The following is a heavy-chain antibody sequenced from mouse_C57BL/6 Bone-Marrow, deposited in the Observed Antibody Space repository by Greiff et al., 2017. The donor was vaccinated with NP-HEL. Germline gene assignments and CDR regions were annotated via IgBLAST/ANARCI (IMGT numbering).Heavy chain of an antibody. CDR2: INPGSGGA. D-gene: IGHD1-1*01. V-gene: IGHV1-54*01. CDR1: GYAFTNYL. J-gene: IGHJ1*03. Sequence: QVQLQQSGAELVRPGTSVKVSCKASGYAFTNYLIEWVKQRPGQGLEWIGVINPGSGGANYNEKFKGKATLTADKSSSTAYMQLSSLTSEDSAVYFCARSDYGRVPPWYFDVWGTGTTVTVSS. CDR3: ARSDYGRVPPWYFDV.